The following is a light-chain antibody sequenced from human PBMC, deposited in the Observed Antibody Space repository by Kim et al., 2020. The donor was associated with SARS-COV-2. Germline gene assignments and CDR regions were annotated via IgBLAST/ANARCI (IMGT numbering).Light chain of an antibody. J-gene: IGLJ1*01. Sequence: QSALTQPASVSGSLGRSITISCTGTSSDVGAYDYVSWYQQHPGKGPKLMIFDVNKRPSGVSNRFSGSKSGNTASLTISGLQADDEADYYCSSYTSSSTFGFGTGTKVTVL. CDR2: DVN. CDR3: SSYTSSSTFG. CDR1: SSDVGAYDY. V-gene: IGLV2-14*01.